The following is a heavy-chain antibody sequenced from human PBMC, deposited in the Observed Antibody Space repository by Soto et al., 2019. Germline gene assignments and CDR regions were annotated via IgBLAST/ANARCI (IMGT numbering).Heavy chain of an antibody. CDR2: IIPIFGTA. Sequence: GASVKVSCKASGGTFSSYAISWVRQAPGQGLEWMGGIIPIFGTANYAQKFQGRVTITADESTSTAYMELSSLRSEDTAVYYCALEMATILSPIDAFDIWGQGTMVTVSS. CDR3: ALEMATILSPIDAFDI. CDR1: GGTFSSYA. J-gene: IGHJ3*02. V-gene: IGHV1-69*13. D-gene: IGHD5-12*01.